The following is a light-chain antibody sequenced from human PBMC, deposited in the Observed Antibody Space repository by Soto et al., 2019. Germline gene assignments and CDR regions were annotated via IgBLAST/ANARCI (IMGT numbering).Light chain of an antibody. CDR2: DVT. CDR3: CSYAGSSYV. CDR1: SSDVGGYNC. J-gene: IGLJ1*01. V-gene: IGLV2-11*01. Sequence: QSVLTQPRSVSGSPGQSVAISCTGTSSDVGGYNCVSWYQQHPGKAPKFMIYDVTKRPSGVPDRFSGSKSGNTASLTISGLQAEDEADYYCCSYAGSSYVFGTGTKLTVL.